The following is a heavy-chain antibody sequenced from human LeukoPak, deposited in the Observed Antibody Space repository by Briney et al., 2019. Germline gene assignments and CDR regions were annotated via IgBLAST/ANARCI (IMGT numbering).Heavy chain of an antibody. Sequence: PGGSLRLSCAASGFTFSSYSMNWVRQAPGKGLEWVSSISSSSSYIYYADSVKGRFTISRDNSKNTLYLQMNSLRAEDTAVYYCASRGGSSRAPTLDYWGQGTLVTVSS. D-gene: IGHD6-6*01. CDR1: GFTFSSYS. J-gene: IGHJ4*02. V-gene: IGHV3-21*04. CDR2: ISSSSSYI. CDR3: ASRGGSSRAPTLDY.